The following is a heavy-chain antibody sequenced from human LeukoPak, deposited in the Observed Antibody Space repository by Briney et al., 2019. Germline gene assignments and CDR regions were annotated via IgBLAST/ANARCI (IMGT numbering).Heavy chain of an antibody. CDR3: ARVYYYYGMDV. V-gene: IGHV1-8*01. Sequence: AAETVSYVSSGDTLTTYDINWVGQAARQGREWMGCMNPNSGNTGYAQKFQGRVTITRNTSISTAYTELSSLRSEDTAVYYCARVYYYYGMDVWGEGTTVSVSS. CDR2: MNPNSGNT. CDR1: GDTLTTYD. J-gene: IGHJ6*01.